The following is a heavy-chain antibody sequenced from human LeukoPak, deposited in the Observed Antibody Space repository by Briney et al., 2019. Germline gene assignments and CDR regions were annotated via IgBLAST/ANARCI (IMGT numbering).Heavy chain of an antibody. V-gene: IGHV4-38-2*02. CDR2: IHHSGST. Sequence: SETLSLTCTVSGYSISSGYYWGWVRQPPGKGLEWIGTIHHSGSTYYSPSLRSRVTTSVDTSKNQFSLNLNSVTAADTAVYFCSRGLDSRKLGYWGQGTLVTVSS. CDR1: GYSISSGYY. CDR3: SRGLDSRKLGY. D-gene: IGHD3-22*01. J-gene: IGHJ4*02.